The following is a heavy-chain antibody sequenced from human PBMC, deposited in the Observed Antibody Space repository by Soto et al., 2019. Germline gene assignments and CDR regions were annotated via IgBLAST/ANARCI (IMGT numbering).Heavy chain of an antibody. Sequence: SLRISFHGSVFTFTGYWIAWVRQMPGKGLEWMGIIYPGDSDSSYSPSFQGQVTISADKSINTAYLHWSSLKASDTAIYYCAKHEGYCSTTTCSNFDYWGQGTLVTVSS. D-gene: IGHD2-2*01. CDR2: IYPGDSDS. CDR1: VFTFTGYW. CDR3: AKHEGYCSTTTCSNFDY. J-gene: IGHJ4*02. V-gene: IGHV5-51*01.